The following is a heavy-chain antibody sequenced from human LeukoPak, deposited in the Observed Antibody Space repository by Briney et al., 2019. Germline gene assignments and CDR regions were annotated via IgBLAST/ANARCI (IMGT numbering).Heavy chain of an antibody. CDR3: AREHCGGDCYINYFDY. J-gene: IGHJ4*02. Sequence: GGSLRLSCAASGFTFSSYSMNWVRQAPGKGLEWVSSISSSSSYIYYADSVKGRFTISRDNAKNSLYLQMNSLRAEDTAVYYCAREHCGGDCYINYFDYWGQGTLVTVSS. D-gene: IGHD2-21*02. CDR2: ISSSSSYI. CDR1: GFTFSSYS. V-gene: IGHV3-21*01.